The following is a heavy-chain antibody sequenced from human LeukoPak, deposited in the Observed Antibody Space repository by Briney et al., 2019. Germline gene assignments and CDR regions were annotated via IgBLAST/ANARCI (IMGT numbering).Heavy chain of an antibody. CDR3: ARDLYYDSSGYLYY. D-gene: IGHD3-22*01. CDR2: IIPIFGTA. Sequence: SVKVSCKASGYTFTSYGISWVRQAPGQGLEWMGGIIPIFGTANYAQKFQGRVTITADESTSTAYMELSSLRSEDTAVYYCARDLYYDSSGYLYYWGQGTLVTVSS. CDR1: GYTFTSYG. V-gene: IGHV1-69*13. J-gene: IGHJ4*02.